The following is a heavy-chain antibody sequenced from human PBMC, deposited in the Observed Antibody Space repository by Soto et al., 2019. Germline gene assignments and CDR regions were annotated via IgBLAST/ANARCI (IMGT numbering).Heavy chain of an antibody. CDR2: ISYDGSNK. V-gene: IGHV3-30*18. D-gene: IGHD5-12*01. Sequence: QVQLVESGGGVVQPGRSLRLSCAASGFTFSSYGMHWVRQAPGKGLEWVAVISYDGSNKYYADSVKGRFTISRDNSKNTLYLQMNSLRAEDTAVYYCAKGGEVRGYSGYDAYMDVWGKGTTVTVSS. J-gene: IGHJ6*03. CDR1: GFTFSSYG. CDR3: AKGGEVRGYSGYDAYMDV.